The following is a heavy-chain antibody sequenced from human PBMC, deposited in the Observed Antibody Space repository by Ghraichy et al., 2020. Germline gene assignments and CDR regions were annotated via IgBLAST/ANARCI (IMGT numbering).Heavy chain of an antibody. Sequence: GESLNISCAASGFTVSSNYMSWVRQAPGKGLEWVSVIYSGGSTYYADSVKGRFTISRENSKNTLYLQMNSLRAEDTAVYYCARGAEQQLAHFDYWGQGTLVTVSS. CDR3: ARGAEQQLAHFDY. V-gene: IGHV3-53*01. CDR2: IYSGGST. CDR1: GFTVSSNY. D-gene: IGHD6-13*01. J-gene: IGHJ4*02.